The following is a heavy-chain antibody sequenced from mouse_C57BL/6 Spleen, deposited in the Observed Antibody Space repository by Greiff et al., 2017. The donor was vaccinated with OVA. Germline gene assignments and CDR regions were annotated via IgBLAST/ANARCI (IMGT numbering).Heavy chain of an antibody. J-gene: IGHJ3*01. CDR1: GIDFSRYW. V-gene: IGHV4-1*01. CDR3: ARQDANWDLWFAY. D-gene: IGHD4-1*01. Sequence: AASGIDFSRYWMSWVRRAPGKGLEWIGEINPDSSTINYAPSLKDKFIISRDNAKNTLYLQMSKVRSEDTALYYCARQDANWDLWFAYWGQGTLVTVSA. CDR2: INPDSSTI.